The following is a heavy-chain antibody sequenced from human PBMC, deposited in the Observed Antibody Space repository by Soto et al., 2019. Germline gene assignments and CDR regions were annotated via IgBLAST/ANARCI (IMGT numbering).Heavy chain of an antibody. V-gene: IGHV1-58*02. CDR3: ARMGRPYYYYGMDV. CDR1: GFTFTSSA. J-gene: IGHJ6*02. D-gene: IGHD1-26*01. Sequence: ASVKVSCKASGFTFTSSAMQWVRQARGQRLEWIGWIVVGSGNTNYAQKFQERVTITRDMSTSTAYMELTNMDPVDTATYYCARMGRPYYYYGMDVWGQGTTVTVS. CDR2: IVVGSGNT.